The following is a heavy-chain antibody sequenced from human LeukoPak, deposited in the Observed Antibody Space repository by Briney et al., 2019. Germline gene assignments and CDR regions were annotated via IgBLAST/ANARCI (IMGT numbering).Heavy chain of an antibody. CDR2: ISSSSSTI. V-gene: IGHV3-48*04. J-gene: IGHJ4*02. Sequence: GSLRLSCAASGFTFSSYSMNWVRQAPGKGLEWVSYISSSSSTIYYADSLKGRFTISRDNAKTSLYLQMNSLRAEDTAVYYCARDLSGIAGYTYGRGIDYWGQGTLVTVSS. CDR1: GFTFSSYS. D-gene: IGHD5-18*01. CDR3: ARDLSGIAGYTYGRGIDY.